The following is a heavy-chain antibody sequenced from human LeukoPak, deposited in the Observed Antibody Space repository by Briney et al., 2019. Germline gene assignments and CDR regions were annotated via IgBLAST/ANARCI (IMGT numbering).Heavy chain of an antibody. CDR2: IDPSDSYT. D-gene: IGHD5-18*01. Sequence: GESLKISCQGSGYSFTSYWISWVRQMPGKGLEWMGKIDPSDSYTNYSPSFQGHVTISADKSSRTAYLQWSSLKASDNAIYFCARHGYTYDNELDYWGQGTLVTVSS. CDR3: ARHGYTYDNELDY. J-gene: IGHJ4*02. CDR1: GYSFTSYW. V-gene: IGHV5-10-1*01.